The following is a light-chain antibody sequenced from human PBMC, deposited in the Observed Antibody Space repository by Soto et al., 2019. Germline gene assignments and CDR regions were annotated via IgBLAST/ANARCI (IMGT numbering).Light chain of an antibody. CDR1: QGISSY. Sequence: IQLTQSPSSLSASVGDRVLITCRASQGISSYLTWYQQKSGKGPKLLIYAASTSQSGVPSRFSGSVSGTDFTLIISSLQPEDFATYFCQQLNSFPLTFGGGTKVEIK. CDR2: AAS. V-gene: IGKV1-9*01. J-gene: IGKJ4*01. CDR3: QQLNSFPLT.